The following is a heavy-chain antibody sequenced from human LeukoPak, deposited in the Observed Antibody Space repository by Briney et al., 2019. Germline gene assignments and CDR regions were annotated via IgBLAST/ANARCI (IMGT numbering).Heavy chain of an antibody. D-gene: IGHD5-18*01. CDR3: ARGGYSYGPVGFYY. J-gene: IGHJ4*02. V-gene: IGHV4-34*01. CDR2: INHSGST. Sequence: PSETLSLTCAVYGGSFSGYYWSWIRQPPGKGLEWIGEINHSGSTNYNPSLKSRVTISVDTSKNQFSLKLSSVTAADTAVYYCARGGYSYGPVGFYYWGQGTLVTVSS. CDR1: GGSFSGYY.